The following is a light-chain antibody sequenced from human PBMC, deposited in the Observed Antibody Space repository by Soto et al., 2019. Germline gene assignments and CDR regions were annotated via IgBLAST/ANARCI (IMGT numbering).Light chain of an antibody. CDR1: SSDVGGYNY. V-gene: IGLV2-14*01. J-gene: IGLJ1*01. Sequence: QSALTQPASVSGSPGQSITISCTGTSSDVGGYNYVSWYQQHPGKAPKLMLYEVSNRPSGVSNRFSGSKSGNTASLTISGLQAEDEADDYCSSYTSSSTLGVFGTGTKVTVL. CDR3: SSYTSSSTLGV. CDR2: EVS.